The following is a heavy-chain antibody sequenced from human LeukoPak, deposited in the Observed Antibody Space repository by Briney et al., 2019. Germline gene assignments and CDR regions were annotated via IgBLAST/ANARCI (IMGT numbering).Heavy chain of an antibody. J-gene: IGHJ4*02. Sequence: PGGSLRLSCAVSGSTVSSNYMSWVRQAPGKGLEWIGYIYHSGSTDYNSSLKSRVTISEDTSKKQFSLKVSSVTAADTAVYYCARGFRGASFDYWGQGTLVTVSS. CDR2: IYHSGST. CDR1: GSTVSSNY. D-gene: IGHD1-26*01. CDR3: ARGFRGASFDY. V-gene: IGHV4-59*02.